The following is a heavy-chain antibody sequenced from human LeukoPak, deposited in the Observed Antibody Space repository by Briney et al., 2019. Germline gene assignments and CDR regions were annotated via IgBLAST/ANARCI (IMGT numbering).Heavy chain of an antibody. CDR1: GFSFSSYG. CDR3: ARDPEFSVAR. Sequence: PGGSLRLSCATSGFSFSSYGMKWVRQAPGKGLEWVSYIGGWSSPTDYADSVKGRFTISRDNARNSLYLQMNNLTVEDTAVYYCARDPEFSVARWGQGSLVFVSS. V-gene: IGHV3-48*04. D-gene: IGHD4-23*01. CDR2: IGGWSSPT. J-gene: IGHJ4*02.